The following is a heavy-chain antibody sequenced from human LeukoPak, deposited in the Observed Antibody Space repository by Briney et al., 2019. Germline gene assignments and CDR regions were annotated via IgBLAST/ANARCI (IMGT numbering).Heavy chain of an antibody. V-gene: IGHV3-74*01. CDR1: GFTFSNYW. Sequence: GGSLRLSCAASGFTFSNYWMHWVRQAPGKGLVWVSRINSDGSSTNYADSVKGRFTISRDNSKNTVYLQMSSLRAEDTAVYYCVRHPSRSSGWLWYFDLWGRGALVTVSS. D-gene: IGHD6-19*01. J-gene: IGHJ2*01. CDR2: INSDGSST. CDR3: VRHPSRSSGWLWYFDL.